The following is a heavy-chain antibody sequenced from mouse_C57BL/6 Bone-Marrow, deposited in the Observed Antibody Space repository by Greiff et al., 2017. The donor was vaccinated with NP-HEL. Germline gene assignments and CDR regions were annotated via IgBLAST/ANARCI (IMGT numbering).Heavy chain of an antibody. CDR1: GFTFSDYY. J-gene: IGHJ4*01. D-gene: IGHD4-1*01. V-gene: IGHV5-12*01. CDR3: ARRDWDGAMDY. Sequence: DVHLVESGGGLVQPGGSLKLSCAASGFTFSDYYMYWVRQTPEKRLEWVAYISNGGGSTYYPDTVKGRFTISRDNAKNTLYLQMSRLKSEDTAMYYCARRDWDGAMDYWGQGTSVTVSS. CDR2: ISNGGGST.